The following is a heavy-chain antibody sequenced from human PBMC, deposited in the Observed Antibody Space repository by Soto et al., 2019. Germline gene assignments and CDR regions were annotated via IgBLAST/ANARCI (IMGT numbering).Heavy chain of an antibody. D-gene: IGHD3-3*01. V-gene: IGHV3-23*01. CDR3: ATDELEWSQNDY. CDR2: ISGSGGST. CDR1: GFTFSSYA. Sequence: EVQLLESGGGLVQPGGSLRLSCAASGFTFSSYAMSWVRQAPGKGLEWVSAISGSGGSTYYADSVKGRFTISRDNSKNTLDLQLNSLRAEDTAVYYCATDELEWSQNDYWGQGTLVTVSS. J-gene: IGHJ4*02.